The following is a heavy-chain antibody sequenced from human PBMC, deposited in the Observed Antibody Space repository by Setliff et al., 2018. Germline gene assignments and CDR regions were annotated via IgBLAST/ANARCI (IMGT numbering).Heavy chain of an antibody. CDR1: GFTFGDYA. D-gene: IGHD1-1*01. Sequence: GGSLRLSCRGSGFTFGDYAMSWIRQAPGKGLEWVSYISSSSSSYTNYADSVKGRFTISRDNAKNSLYLQMNSLRAEDTALYYCAKGSTGLLYYYYMDVWGKGTTVTVSS. J-gene: IGHJ6*03. CDR2: ISSSSSSYT. V-gene: IGHV3-11*05. CDR3: AKGSTGLLYYYYMDV.